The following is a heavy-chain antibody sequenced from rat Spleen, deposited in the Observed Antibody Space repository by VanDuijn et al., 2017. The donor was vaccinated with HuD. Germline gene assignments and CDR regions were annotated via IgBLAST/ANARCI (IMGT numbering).Heavy chain of an antibody. J-gene: IGHJ2*01. V-gene: IGHV5-27*01. CDR3: TTRPYYSSLNWFPY. CDR2: ISPSGGST. D-gene: IGHD1-2*01. CDR1: GFIFTDFY. Sequence: EVQLVESDGGLVQPGRSLKLSCAASGFIFTDFYMAWVRQAPTKGLEWVATISPSGGSTYYRDSVKGRFTISRDNAKSTLYLQMDSMRSEDTATYYCTTRPYYSSLNWFPYWGQGVMVTVSS.